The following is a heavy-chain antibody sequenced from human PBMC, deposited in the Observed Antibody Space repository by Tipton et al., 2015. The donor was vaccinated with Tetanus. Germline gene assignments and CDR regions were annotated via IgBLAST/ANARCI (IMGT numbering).Heavy chain of an antibody. CDR2: INSDGSST. D-gene: IGHD1-26*01. V-gene: IGHV3-74*01. J-gene: IGHJ4*02. CDR1: GFTFSSYW. Sequence: LRLSCAASGFTFSSYWMHWVRQAPGKGLVWVSRINSDGSSTSYADSVKGRFTISRDNAKNTLYLQMNSLRAEDTAVYYCARGTIVGATTDYWGQGTLVTVSS. CDR3: ARGTIVGATTDY.